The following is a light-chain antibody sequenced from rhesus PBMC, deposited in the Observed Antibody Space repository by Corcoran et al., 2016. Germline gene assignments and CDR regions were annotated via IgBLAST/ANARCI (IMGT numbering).Light chain of an antibody. Sequence: DIMMTQSPDSLAVSLGERVTIHCKSSQSLLYTSNNQNYLAWYQQKAGQTPKVLIYWASTREPGVPNRFTGGGSGTDVTLTISGLQAEDVGVYYCQQYYRPPLTFGGGTKVEIK. CDR3: QQYYRPPLT. J-gene: IGKJ4*01. V-gene: IGKV4-1*01. CDR2: WAS. CDR1: QSLLYTSNNQNY.